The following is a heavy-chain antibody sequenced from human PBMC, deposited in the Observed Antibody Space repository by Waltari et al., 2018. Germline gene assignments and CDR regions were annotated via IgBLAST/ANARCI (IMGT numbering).Heavy chain of an antibody. J-gene: IGHJ4*02. CDR2: LVMSGFVT. D-gene: IGHD6-19*01. V-gene: IGHV3-23*01. CDR1: DFTLHTSA. CDR3: AKCEMYDSGWCAFFRY. Sequence: DVRLSESGGGLAKPGGYLRRSCLASDFTLHTSAMSCVRQAPGKGRELVAALVMSGFVTHYAHSVKGRFAISRDNAKNTLYLQMNSLRAEDTAVYYCAKCEMYDSGWCAFFRYWGQGTLVTVSS.